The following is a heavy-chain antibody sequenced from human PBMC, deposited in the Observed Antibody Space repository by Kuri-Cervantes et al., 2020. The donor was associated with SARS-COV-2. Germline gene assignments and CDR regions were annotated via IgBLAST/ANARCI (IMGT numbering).Heavy chain of an antibody. CDR1: GFTFSSYG. CDR2: ISYDGSNK. V-gene: IGHV3-30*18. J-gene: IGHJ1*01. Sequence: GESLKISCAASGFTFSSYGMHWVRQAPGKGLEWVAVISYDGSNKYYADSVKGRFTISRDNSKNTLYPQMNSLRAEDTAVYYCAKDHRDGYNAEYFQHWGQGTLVTVSS. CDR3: AKDHRDGYNAEYFQH. D-gene: IGHD5-24*01.